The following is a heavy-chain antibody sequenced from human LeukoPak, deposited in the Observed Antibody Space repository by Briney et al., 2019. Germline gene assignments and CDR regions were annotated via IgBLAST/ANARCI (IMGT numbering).Heavy chain of an antibody. J-gene: IGHJ4*02. V-gene: IGHV4-59*01. CDR3: ARDASGYDFAPFDY. D-gene: IGHD5-12*01. Sequence: SETLSLTCTVSGGSISSYYWSWIRQPPGKGLEWIGYIYYSGSTNYNPSLKSRVTISVDTSKNQFSLKLSSVTAADTAVYYCARDASGYDFAPFDYWGQGTLVTVSS. CDR2: IYYSGST. CDR1: GGSISSYY.